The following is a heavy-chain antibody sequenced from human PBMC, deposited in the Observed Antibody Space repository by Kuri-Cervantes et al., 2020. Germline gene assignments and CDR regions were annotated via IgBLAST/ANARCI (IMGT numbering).Heavy chain of an antibody. CDR1: GFAFSDYY. D-gene: IGHD6-13*01. Sequence: GESLKISCAASGFAFSDYYMSWIRQAPGKGLEWVSYISSSSSYIYYADSVKGRFTISRDNSKNTLYLQMNSLRAEDTAVYYCAREYVGDSSSWYSDGMDVWGQGTTVTVSS. CDR3: AREYVGDSSSWYSDGMDV. CDR2: ISSSSSYI. J-gene: IGHJ6*02. V-gene: IGHV3-11*06.